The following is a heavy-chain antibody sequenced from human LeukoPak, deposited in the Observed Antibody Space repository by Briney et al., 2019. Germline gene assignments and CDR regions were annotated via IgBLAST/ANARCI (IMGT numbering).Heavy chain of an antibody. J-gene: IGHJ4*02. D-gene: IGHD1-26*01. Sequence: ASVKVSCKASGYTFTGYYMHWVRQAPGQGLEWMGCINPNRGGTNYAQKFQGRVTMSRDTSISTAYMELSRLRSDDTAVYYCARDTVVGAGGAYYFDYWGQGTLVTVSS. V-gene: IGHV1-2*02. CDR1: GYTFTGYY. CDR2: INPNRGGT. CDR3: ARDTVVGAGGAYYFDY.